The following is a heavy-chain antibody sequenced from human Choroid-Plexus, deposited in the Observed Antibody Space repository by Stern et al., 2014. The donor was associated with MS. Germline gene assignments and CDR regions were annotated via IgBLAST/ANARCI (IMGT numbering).Heavy chain of an antibody. V-gene: IGHV1-2*02. CDR3: ARSQRGITIFGVVTDYYYLGMDV. Sequence: VQLVESGAEVKKPGASVTVSCKTSGYIFTGYYIHWVRQAPGQGLEWIAWINPHTGATKFAQKCQGRVSRTRDTAISTTDVELSSMTSDDTAVYYCARSQRGITIFGVVTDYYYLGMDVWGQGTTVTVSS. CDR1: GYIFTGYY. D-gene: IGHD3-3*01. CDR2: INPHTGAT. J-gene: IGHJ6*02.